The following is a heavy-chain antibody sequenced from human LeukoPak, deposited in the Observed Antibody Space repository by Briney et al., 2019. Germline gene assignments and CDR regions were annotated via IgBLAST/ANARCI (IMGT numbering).Heavy chain of an antibody. V-gene: IGHV1-18*04. CDR3: AREAIVVVPAADYYYYGMDV. J-gene: IGHJ6*02. CDR2: ISAYNGNT. D-gene: IGHD2-2*01. CDR1: GYTFTSYY. Sequence: ASVKVSCKASGYTFTSYYMHWVRQAPGQGLEWMGWISAYNGNTNYAQKLQGRVTMTTDTSTSTAYMELRSLRSDDTAVYYCAREAIVVVPAADYYYYGMDVWGQGTTVTVSS.